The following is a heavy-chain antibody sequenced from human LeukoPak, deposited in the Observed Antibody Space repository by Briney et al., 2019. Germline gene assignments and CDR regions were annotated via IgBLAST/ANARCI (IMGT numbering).Heavy chain of an antibody. J-gene: IGHJ4*02. D-gene: IGHD2-2*01. Sequence: SQTLSLTCTVSGGSISSGDYYWSWIRQPPGKGLEWIGYIYYSGSTYYNPSLKSRVTISVDTSKNQFSLKLSSVTAADTAVYYCARGRGYCSSTSCYYYFDYWGQGTLVTVSS. CDR3: ARGRGYCSSTSCYYYFDY. CDR1: GGSISSGDYY. CDR2: IYYSGST. V-gene: IGHV4-30-4*01.